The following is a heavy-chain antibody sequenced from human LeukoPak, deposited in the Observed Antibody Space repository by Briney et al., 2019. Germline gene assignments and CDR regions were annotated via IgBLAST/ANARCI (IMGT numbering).Heavy chain of an antibody. CDR1: GCNFRNYW. Sequence: GGSLRLSCVVSGCNFRNYWMNWVRQAPGKGLEWVANIKHDGSEKYYVDSVKGRFSISRDNAKKSLYLQMNSLRAEDTAVYYCARALSHCLDYWGQGTLVTVSS. CDR2: IKHDGSEK. J-gene: IGHJ4*02. CDR3: ARALSHCLDY. V-gene: IGHV3-7*01.